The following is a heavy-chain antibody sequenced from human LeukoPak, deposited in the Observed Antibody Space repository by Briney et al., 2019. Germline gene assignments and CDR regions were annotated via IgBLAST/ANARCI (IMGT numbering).Heavy chain of an antibody. J-gene: IGHJ4*02. V-gene: IGHV4-59*12. Sequence: SETLSLTCTVSGGSISSYYWSWIRQPPGKGLEWIGYIYYSGSTNYNPFLKSRVTISVDTSKNQFSLKLSSVTAADTAVYYCARGLGKGAAAADYWGQGTLVTVSS. CDR2: IYYSGST. D-gene: IGHD6-13*01. CDR3: ARGLGKGAAAADY. CDR1: GGSISSYY.